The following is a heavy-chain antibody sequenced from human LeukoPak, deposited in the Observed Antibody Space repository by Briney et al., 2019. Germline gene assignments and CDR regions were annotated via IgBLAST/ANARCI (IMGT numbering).Heavy chain of an antibody. J-gene: IGHJ3*02. Sequence: SETLSLTCTVSGGSISSGGYYWSWIRQPPGKGLEWIGYIYYSGSTNYNPSLKSRVTISVDTSKNQFSLKLSSVTAADTAVYYCAGTVPFDAFDIWGQGTMVTVSS. CDR1: GGSISSGGYY. D-gene: IGHD4-17*01. CDR3: AGTVPFDAFDI. V-gene: IGHV4-61*08. CDR2: IYYSGST.